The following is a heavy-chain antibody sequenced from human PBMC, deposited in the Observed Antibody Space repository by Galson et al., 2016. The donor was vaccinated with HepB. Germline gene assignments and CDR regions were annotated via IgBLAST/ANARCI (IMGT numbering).Heavy chain of an antibody. J-gene: IGHJ6*02. V-gene: IGHV3-30*18. CDR1: GFTFNIHG. CDR2: ISYDGSAT. Sequence: SLRLSCAASGFTFNIHGLHWVRQAPGKGLEWVAFISYDGSATHYAESVRGRFTISGDNSKNTLYLQMRSLKSEDTAVYYCAKEWALYGSGNLCYAMDVWGQGTTVTVSS. CDR3: AKEWALYGSGNLCYAMDV. D-gene: IGHD3-10*01.